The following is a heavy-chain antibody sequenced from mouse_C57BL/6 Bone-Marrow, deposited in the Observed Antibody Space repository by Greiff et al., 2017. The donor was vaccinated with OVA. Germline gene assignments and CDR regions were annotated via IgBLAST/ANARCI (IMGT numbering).Heavy chain of an antibody. Sequence: EVKVVESGPGMVKPSQSLSLTCTVTGYSITSGYDWHWIRHFPGNKLEWMGYISYSGSTNYNPSLKSRISITHDTSKNHFFLKLNSVTTEDTATYYCARGGYYLYAMDYWGQGTSVTVSS. CDR1: GYSITSGYD. V-gene: IGHV3-1*01. D-gene: IGHD2-3*01. J-gene: IGHJ4*01. CDR3: ARGGYYLYAMDY. CDR2: ISYSGST.